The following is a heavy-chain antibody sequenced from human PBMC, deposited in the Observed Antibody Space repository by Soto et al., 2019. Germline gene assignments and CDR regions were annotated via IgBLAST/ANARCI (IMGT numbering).Heavy chain of an antibody. D-gene: IGHD2-21*01. V-gene: IGHV4-39*01. CDR3: AREIVVVIATNYFDY. CDR2: IYYSGST. J-gene: IGHJ4*02. Sequence: QLQLQESGPGLVKPSETLSLTCTVSGGSISSSSYYWGWIRQPPGKGLEWIGSIYYSGSTYYNPSLKSRVTISVDTSKNQFSLKLSSVTAADTAVYYCAREIVVVIATNYFDYWGQGTLVTVSS. CDR1: GGSISSSSYY.